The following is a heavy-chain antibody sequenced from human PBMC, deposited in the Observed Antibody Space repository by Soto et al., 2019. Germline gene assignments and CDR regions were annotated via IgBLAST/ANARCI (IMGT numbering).Heavy chain of an antibody. CDR3: AKCLKTLYAILINLFDT. CDR2: ISGSGGST. Sequence: PGWSLRLSCSASGFTLSSYGMHCVRQAPGKGMEWVSAISGSGGSTYYADSVKGRFTISRDNSKNTLYLQMNSLRAEDTAVYYSAKCLKTLYAILINLFDTWGQGTLVTVSS. D-gene: IGHD2-8*01. J-gene: IGHJ5*02. CDR1: GFTLSSYG. V-gene: IGHV3-23*01.